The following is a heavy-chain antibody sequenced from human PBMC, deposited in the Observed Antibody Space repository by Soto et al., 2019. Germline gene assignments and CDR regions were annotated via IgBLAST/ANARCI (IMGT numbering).Heavy chain of an antibody. CDR1: GFTFSDFD. Sequence: QVQLVESGGGVVQPGRSLRLSCAASGFTFSDFDIHWVRQAPGKGLDWVTVISYDGSNTYYADSVKGRFTISRDNAKNTLVLQMNSLRGEDTAVYYCAKDSYGMDVWGQGTTVTVSS. V-gene: IGHV3-30*18. CDR2: ISYDGSNT. J-gene: IGHJ6*02. CDR3: AKDSYGMDV.